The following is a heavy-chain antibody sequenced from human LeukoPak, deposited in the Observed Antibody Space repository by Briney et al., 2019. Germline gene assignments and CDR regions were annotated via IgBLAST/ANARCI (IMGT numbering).Heavy chain of an antibody. V-gene: IGHV1-69*06. CDR1: GGTFSSYA. CDR2: IIPIFGTA. J-gene: IGHJ4*02. CDR3: ATLFMTTVTTPDY. D-gene: IGHD4-17*01. Sequence: ASVKVSCKASGGTFSSYAISWVRQAPGQGLEWMGGIIPIFGTANYAQKFQGRVTMTEDTSTDTAYMELSSLRSEDTAVYYCATLFMTTVTTPDYWGQGTLVTVSS.